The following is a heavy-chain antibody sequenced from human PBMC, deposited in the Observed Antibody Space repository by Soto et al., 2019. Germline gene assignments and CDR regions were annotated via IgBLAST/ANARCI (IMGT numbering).Heavy chain of an antibody. CDR1: GFSFSHAW. CDR2: IRSKTDGVTT. V-gene: IGHV3-15*07. CDR3: TDGMAI. Sequence: EVQLVQSGGGLVKPGGSLRLSCEASGFSFSHAWMNGVRQAPGKGLEWVGRIRSKTDGVTTGFTAPVEGRFTISRDDSKNILYLQMNSLKTEDTAVYYCTDGMAIWGQGTTVIVSS. J-gene: IGHJ6*02.